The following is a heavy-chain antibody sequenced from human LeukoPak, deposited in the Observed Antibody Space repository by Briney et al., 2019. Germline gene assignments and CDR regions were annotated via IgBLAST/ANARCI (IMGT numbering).Heavy chain of an antibody. CDR3: AKAVWDSSGYYDY. CDR2: ISGSGGST. D-gene: IGHD3-22*01. V-gene: IGHV3-23*01. Sequence: GGSLRLSCAASGFTFSSYAMSWVRQAPGKGLEWVSAISGSGGSTYYADSVKGRFTISRDNSKNTLYLQMNSLSAEDTAVYYCAKAVWDSSGYYDYWGQGTLVTVSS. J-gene: IGHJ4*02. CDR1: GFTFSSYA.